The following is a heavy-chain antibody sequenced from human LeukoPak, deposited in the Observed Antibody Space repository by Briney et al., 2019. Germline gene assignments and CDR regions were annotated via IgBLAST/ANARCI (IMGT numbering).Heavy chain of an antibody. CDR2: TYYIGTY. D-gene: IGHD3-10*01. CDR3: ARKPILYGSGRYYYDFDY. Sequence: PSETLSLTCAVSGCSLSNSDYLWGWIRQPPGKGREWIASTYYIGTYDYKSSLKSRVSIYVDTSTNQFSLKLISVTDTDTDVYYCARKPILYGSGRYYYDFDYWGQGTLVTVSS. CDR1: GCSLSNSDYL. J-gene: IGHJ4*02. V-gene: IGHV4-39*01.